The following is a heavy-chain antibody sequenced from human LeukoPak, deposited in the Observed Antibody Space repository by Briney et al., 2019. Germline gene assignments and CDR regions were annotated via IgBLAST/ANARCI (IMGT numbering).Heavy chain of an antibody. CDR2: IRYDGSNT. J-gene: IGHJ4*02. D-gene: IGHD6-19*01. Sequence: GGSLRLSCAASGFTFSSYGVHWVRQAPGKGLEWVAFIRYDGSNTYYADSVKGRFTISRDNSKNTLYLQMNSLRSEDTAVYYCAKDLGSGWITGPHHYFDYWGQGTLVTVSS. V-gene: IGHV3-30*02. CDR1: GFTFSSYG. CDR3: AKDLGSGWITGPHHYFDY.